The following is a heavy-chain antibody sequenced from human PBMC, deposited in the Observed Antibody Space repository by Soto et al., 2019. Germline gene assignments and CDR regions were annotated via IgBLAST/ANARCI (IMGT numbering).Heavy chain of an antibody. J-gene: IGHJ6*02. D-gene: IGHD2-15*01. V-gene: IGHV6-1*01. CDR1: GDSVSSNSAA. CDR2: TYYRSKWYN. Sequence: LSLTCAISGDSVSSNSAAWNWIRQSPSRGLEWLGRTYYRSKWYNDYAVSVKSRITINPDTSKNQFSLQLNSVTPEDTAVYYCARDRGYCSGGSCYGDGMDVWGQGTTVTVSS. CDR3: ARDRGYCSGGSCYGDGMDV.